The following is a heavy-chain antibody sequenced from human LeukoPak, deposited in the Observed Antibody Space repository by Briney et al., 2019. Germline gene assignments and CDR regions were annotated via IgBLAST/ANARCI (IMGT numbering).Heavy chain of an antibody. CDR3: ARVGAPYSSSWYFSL. Sequence: SETPSLTCTVSGGSISSYYWSWIRQPPGKGLEWIGYIYYSGSTNYNPSLKSRVTISVDTSKNQFSLKLSSVTAADTAVYYCARVGAPYSSSWYFSLWGQGTLVTVSS. V-gene: IGHV4-59*01. CDR2: IYYSGST. D-gene: IGHD6-13*01. CDR1: GGSISSYY. J-gene: IGHJ4*02.